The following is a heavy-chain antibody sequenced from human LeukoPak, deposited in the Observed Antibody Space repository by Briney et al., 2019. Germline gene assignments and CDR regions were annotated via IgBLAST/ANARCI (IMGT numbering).Heavy chain of an antibody. CDR3: ARDLAGTTGWVDY. Sequence: GGSLRLSCAASGLTFSSYWMSWVRQAPGKGLEWVANIKQDGSEKYYVDSVKGRFTISRDNAKNSLYLQMNSLRAEDTAVYYCARDLAGTTGWVDYWGQGTLVTVSS. CDR2: IKQDGSEK. D-gene: IGHD1-7*01. V-gene: IGHV3-7*01. J-gene: IGHJ4*02. CDR1: GLTFSSYW.